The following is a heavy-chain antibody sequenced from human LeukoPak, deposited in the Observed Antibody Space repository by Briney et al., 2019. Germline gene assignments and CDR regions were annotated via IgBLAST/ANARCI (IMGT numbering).Heavy chain of an antibody. J-gene: IGHJ6*02. Sequence: SETLSLTCTVSGGSISSYYWSWIRQPPGKGLEWIGYIYYSGSTNYNPSLKSRVTMSVDTSKNQFSLKLSSVTAADTAVYYCARDLGYAAAAGTSYYYYGMDVWGQGTTVTVSS. V-gene: IGHV4-59*12. CDR2: IYYSGST. CDR3: ARDLGYAAAAGTSYYYYGMDV. D-gene: IGHD6-13*01. CDR1: GGSISSYY.